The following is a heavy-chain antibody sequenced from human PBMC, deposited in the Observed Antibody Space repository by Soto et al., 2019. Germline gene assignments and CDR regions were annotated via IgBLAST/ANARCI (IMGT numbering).Heavy chain of an antibody. CDR3: AKVGYYYDFSDHWYFDL. V-gene: IGHV3-23*01. CDR2: ITGSGGST. CDR1: GFTFSSYA. Sequence: EVQLLESGGGLVQPGGSLRLSCAASGFTFSSYAMTWVRQAPGEGLEWVSAITGSGGSTNYVDSVKGRFTISRDNAKNTLYLQMTSLRAVVAAVYYCAKVGYYYDFSDHWYFDLWGRGTLVTVSS. D-gene: IGHD3-22*01. J-gene: IGHJ2*01.